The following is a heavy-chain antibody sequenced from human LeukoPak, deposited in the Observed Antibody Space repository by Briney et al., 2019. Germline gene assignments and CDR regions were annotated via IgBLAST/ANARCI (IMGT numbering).Heavy chain of an antibody. D-gene: IGHD1-26*01. V-gene: IGHV1-18*01. CDR1: GYTFTSYG. Sequence: ASVKVSCKASGYTFTSYGISRVRQAPGQGLEWMGRISAYNGNTNYAQKLQGRVTMTTDTSTSTAYMELRSLRSDDTAVYYCAREGSIVGALNAFDIWGQGTMVTVSS. CDR3: AREGSIVGALNAFDI. CDR2: ISAYNGNT. J-gene: IGHJ3*02.